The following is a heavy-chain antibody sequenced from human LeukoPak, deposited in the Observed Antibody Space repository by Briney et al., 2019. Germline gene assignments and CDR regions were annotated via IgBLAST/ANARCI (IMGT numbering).Heavy chain of an antibody. Sequence: GASVKVSCKASGYAFTSYDINWVRQATGQGLEWMGWMNPNSGNTGYAQKFQGRVTMTRNTSISTAYMELSSLRSEDTAVYYCAREPTYYDFWSGQPNWFDPWGQGTLVTVSS. CDR1: GYAFTSYD. CDR3: AREPTYYDFWSGQPNWFDP. J-gene: IGHJ5*02. CDR2: MNPNSGNT. V-gene: IGHV1-8*01. D-gene: IGHD3-3*01.